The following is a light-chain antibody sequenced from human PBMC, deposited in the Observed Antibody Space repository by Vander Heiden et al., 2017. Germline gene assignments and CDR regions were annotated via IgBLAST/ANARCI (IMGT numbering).Light chain of an antibody. J-gene: IGKJ1*01. CDR3: QQYNSDSPRT. V-gene: IGKV1-5*03. CDR1: QSISSW. CDR2: KAS. Sequence: DIQLTQSPSPLSASVGDRVTITCRASQSISSWLAWYQQKPGKAPKLLIYKASSLESGVPSRFSGSGSGTEFTLTISSLQPDDFATYYCQQYNSDSPRTFGQGTKVEIK.